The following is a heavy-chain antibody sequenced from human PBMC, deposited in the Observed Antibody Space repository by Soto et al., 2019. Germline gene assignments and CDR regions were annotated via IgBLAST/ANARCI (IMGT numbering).Heavy chain of an antibody. CDR3: ARRLDESRGHYYFDF. Sequence: SETLSLTCAVSGYSISSGYYWGGIRQPPGKGLEWLGSIFHSGTTYDNPSLKSRVTISVDMSKNQFSLKLTSVTAADTAVYYCARRLDESRGHYYFDFWGKGTLVTLSS. V-gene: IGHV4-38-2*01. J-gene: IGHJ4*02. CDR1: GYSISSGYY. D-gene: IGHD3-16*01. CDR2: IFHSGTT.